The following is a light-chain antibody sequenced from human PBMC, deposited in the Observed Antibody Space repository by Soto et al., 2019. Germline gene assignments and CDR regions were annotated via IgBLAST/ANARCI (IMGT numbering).Light chain of an antibody. CDR3: GSKAGSDKHVV. CDR2: EVT. Sequence: QSVLTQPPSASGSPGQSVTLSCSGISSDIRDSNYVSWYQQHPGKGPKLVISEVTKRPSGVPDRFSGSRSGTTAFLTISGLQTEDEADYYCGSKAGSDKHVVFGGGTKLTVL. CDR1: SSDIRDSNY. J-gene: IGLJ2*01. V-gene: IGLV2-8*01.